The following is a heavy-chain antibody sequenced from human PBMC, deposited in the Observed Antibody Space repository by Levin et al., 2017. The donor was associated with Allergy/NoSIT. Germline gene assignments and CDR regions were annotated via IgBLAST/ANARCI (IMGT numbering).Heavy chain of an antibody. CDR2: ISGSGGST. CDR1: GFTFSNYA. J-gene: IGHJ4*02. V-gene: IGHV3-23*01. D-gene: IGHD4-17*01. CDR3: AKDVGDYAGFDY. Sequence: GGSLRLSCAGSGFTFSNYAMSWVRQAPGKGLEWVSFISGSGGSTPYADSVKGRFSISRDNSKNTLYLQMNSLRVEDTAVYYCAKDVGDYAGFDYWGQGTLVTVSS.